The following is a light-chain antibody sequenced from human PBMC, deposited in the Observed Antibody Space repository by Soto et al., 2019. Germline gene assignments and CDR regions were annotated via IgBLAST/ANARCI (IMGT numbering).Light chain of an antibody. J-gene: IGKJ1*01. Sequence: EIELTQCPCTLSFSPWESSGLSFLVSQTTSPKYVAWYQQRRGLAPRLLVYGASKRAAGIPDRFRGSGSGSEFSLTISGLEPEDFVVYYCQYYGNSRITFGQGTKVDIK. CDR2: GAS. CDR3: QYYGNSRIT. CDR1: QTTSPKY. V-gene: IGKV3-20*01.